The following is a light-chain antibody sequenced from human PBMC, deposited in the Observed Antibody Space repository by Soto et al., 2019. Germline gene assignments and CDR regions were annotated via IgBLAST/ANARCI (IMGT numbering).Light chain of an antibody. CDR1: QSVSSY. CDR2: DAS. CDR3: QQRSPLP. J-gene: IGKJ3*01. V-gene: IGKV3-11*01. Sequence: EIVLTQSPATLSLSPGVRATLSCRASQSVSSYLAWYQQKPGQAPRLLIYDASNRSTGIPARFSGSGSGTDFTLTISSLEPEDFAVYYCQQRSPLPFGPGTKMDIK.